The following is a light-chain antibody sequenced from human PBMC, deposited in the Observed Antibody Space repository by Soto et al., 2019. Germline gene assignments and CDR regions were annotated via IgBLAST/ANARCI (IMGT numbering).Light chain of an antibody. Sequence: DIQMTQSPSTLSASVGDRVTITCRASQSISSWLAWYQQKPGKAPKLLIYDASSLESVVPSRFICSGSGTENSLTICCLQVHEFETYDGEQYNSYPFTVSPKTKVYIK. V-gene: IGKV1-5*01. CDR2: DAS. CDR3: EQYNSYPFT. J-gene: IGKJ3*01. CDR1: QSISSW.